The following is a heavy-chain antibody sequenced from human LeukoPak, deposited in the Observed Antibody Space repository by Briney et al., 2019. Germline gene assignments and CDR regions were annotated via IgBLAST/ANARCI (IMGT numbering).Heavy chain of an antibody. CDR2: INPNSGGT. Sequence: GASVKVSCKASGYTFTGYYMHWVRQAPGQWLEWMGWINPNSGGTNYAQKFQGRVTMTRGTSISTAYMELSRLRSDDTAVYYCARSLFGSPNDYWGQGTLVTVSS. CDR1: GYTFTGYY. J-gene: IGHJ4*02. V-gene: IGHV1-2*02. CDR3: ARSLFGSPNDY. D-gene: IGHD3-10*01.